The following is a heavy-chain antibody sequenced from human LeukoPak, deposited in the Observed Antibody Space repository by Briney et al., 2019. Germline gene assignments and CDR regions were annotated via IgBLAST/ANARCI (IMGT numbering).Heavy chain of an antibody. CDR2: IYYSGST. V-gene: IGHV4-30-4*01. CDR1: GGSISSGDYY. D-gene: IGHD5-24*01. Sequence: SETLSLTCTVSGGSISSGDYYWSWIRQPPGKGLGWIRYIYYSGSTYYNPSLKSRVTISVDTSKNQFSLKLSSVTAADTAVYYCARLGDGYTSNSPDAYDIWGQGTMVTVSS. CDR3: ARLGDGYTSNSPDAYDI. J-gene: IGHJ3*02.